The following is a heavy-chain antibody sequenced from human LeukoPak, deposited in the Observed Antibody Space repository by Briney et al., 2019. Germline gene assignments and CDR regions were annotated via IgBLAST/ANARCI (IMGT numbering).Heavy chain of an antibody. Sequence: ASVKVSCKASGYTFTGYYMHWVRQAPGQGLEWMGWINPNSGGTNYAQKFQGRVTMTRDKSISTAYMELSRLRSDDTAVYYCAMVSGWAPNYGMDVWGQGTTVTVSS. V-gene: IGHV1-2*02. J-gene: IGHJ6*02. CDR3: AMVSGWAPNYGMDV. CDR2: INPNSGGT. D-gene: IGHD6-19*01. CDR1: GYTFTGYY.